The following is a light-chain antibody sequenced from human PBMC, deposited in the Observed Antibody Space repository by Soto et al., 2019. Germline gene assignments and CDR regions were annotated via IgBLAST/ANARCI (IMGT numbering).Light chain of an antibody. CDR1: SSNIGSNS. V-gene: IGLV1-47*01. J-gene: IGLJ2*01. Sequence: QSVLTQPPSASGTPGQRVTISCSGSSSNIGSNSVNWYQHLPGTAPKLLIYRNDQRPSGVPDRFSGSKSVTSASLAISGLRSEDEADYYCAAWDDSLSGVVFGGGTKLTVL. CDR2: RND. CDR3: AAWDDSLSGVV.